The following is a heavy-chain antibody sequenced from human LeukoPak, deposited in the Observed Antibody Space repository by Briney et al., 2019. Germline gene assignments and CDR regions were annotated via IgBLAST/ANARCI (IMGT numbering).Heavy chain of an antibody. D-gene: IGHD5-18*01. V-gene: IGHV4-39*01. CDR2: IYYSGST. CDR1: GGSISSSSYY. Sequence: SETLSLTCTVSGGSISSSSYYWGWIRQPPGKGLEWIGSIYYSGSTYYNPSLKSRVPISVDTSKNQFSLKLSSVTAADTAVYYCARLSDTAMVTSDYWGQGTLVTVSS. J-gene: IGHJ4*02. CDR3: ARLSDTAMVTSDY.